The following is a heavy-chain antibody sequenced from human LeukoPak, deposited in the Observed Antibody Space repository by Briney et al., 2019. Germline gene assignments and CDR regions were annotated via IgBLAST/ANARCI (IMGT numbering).Heavy chain of an antibody. J-gene: IGHJ3*02. CDR2: IYHSGST. D-gene: IGHD6-19*01. V-gene: IGHV4-59*12. CDR3: ARVVGIAVAPHAFDI. CDR1: GGSISSYY. Sequence: SETLSLTCTVSGGSISSYYWSWIRQPPGKGLEWIGYIYHSGSTYYNPSLKSRVTISVDTSKNQFSLKLSSVTAADTAVYYCARVVGIAVAPHAFDIWGQGTMVTVSS.